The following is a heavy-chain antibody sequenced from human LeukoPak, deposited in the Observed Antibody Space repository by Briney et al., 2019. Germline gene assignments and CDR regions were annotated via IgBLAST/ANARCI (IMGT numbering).Heavy chain of an antibody. V-gene: IGHV3-30*04. D-gene: IGHD6-13*01. CDR1: GFTFSSYA. Sequence: GWSLRLSCAASGFTFSSYAMHWVRQAPGKGLEWVAVISYDGSNKYYADSVKGRFTISRDNSKNTLYLQMNSLRAEDMAVYYCARDDPGSSWPQGFDYWGQGTLVTVSS. J-gene: IGHJ4*02. CDR2: ISYDGSNK. CDR3: ARDDPGSSWPQGFDY.